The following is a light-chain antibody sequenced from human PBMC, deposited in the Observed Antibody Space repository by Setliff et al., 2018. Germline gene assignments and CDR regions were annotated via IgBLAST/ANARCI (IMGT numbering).Light chain of an antibody. Sequence: QSALAQPPSASGSPEQSVTISCTGTSSDVGGYNYVSWYQQHPGKAPKLMIYEVSKRPSGVPDRFSGSKSGNTASLTVSGLQAEDEADYYCSSYAGSNNPDVFGTGTKVTVL. CDR1: SSDVGGYNY. J-gene: IGLJ1*01. CDR3: SSYAGSNNPDV. CDR2: EVS. V-gene: IGLV2-8*01.